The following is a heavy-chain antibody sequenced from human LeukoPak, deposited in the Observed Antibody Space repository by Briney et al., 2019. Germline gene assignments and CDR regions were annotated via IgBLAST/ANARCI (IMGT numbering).Heavy chain of an antibody. D-gene: IGHD6-13*01. CDR2: INRDGGLT. CDR3: AREEHRLAEAGTSAFDL. J-gene: IGHJ3*01. CDR1: GFTFSENW. Sequence: GGSLRLSCVASGFTFSENWMHWVREAPGKGLAWVSHINRDGGLTNYADSVKGRFTISRDNARNTVYLQMSSLRVEDTAIYFCAREEHRLAEAGTSAFDLGGQGTLVTVSP. V-gene: IGHV3-74*01.